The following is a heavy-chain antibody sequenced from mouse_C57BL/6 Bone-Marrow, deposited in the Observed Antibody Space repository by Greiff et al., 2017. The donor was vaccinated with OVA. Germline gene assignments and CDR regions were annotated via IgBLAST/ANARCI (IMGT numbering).Heavy chain of an antibody. V-gene: IGHV1-78*01. CDR1: GYTFTDHT. D-gene: IGHD1-1*01. J-gene: IGHJ1*03. CDR3: ARNYYGSSYAYWYFDV. Sequence: VKLVESDAELVKPGASVKISCKVSGYTFTDHTIHWMKQRPEQGLEWIGYIYPRDGSTKYNEKFKGKATLTADKSSSTAYMQLNSLTSEDSAVYFCARNYYGSSYAYWYFDVWGTGTTVTVSS. CDR2: IYPRDGST.